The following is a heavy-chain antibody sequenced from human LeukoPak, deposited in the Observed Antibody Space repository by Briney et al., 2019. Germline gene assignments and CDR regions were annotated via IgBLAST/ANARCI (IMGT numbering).Heavy chain of an antibody. V-gene: IGHV4-38-2*01. CDR2: IYHSGST. CDR1: GYSISSGYY. Sequence: SETLSLTCAVPGYSISSGYYWGWIRQPPGKGLEWIGTIYHSGSTYYNPSLKSRVTISLDTSKNQFSLKLTSVTAADTAVYYCARGRQLNDYWDQGTLVTVSS. D-gene: IGHD2-2*01. J-gene: IGHJ4*01. CDR3: ARGRQLNDY.